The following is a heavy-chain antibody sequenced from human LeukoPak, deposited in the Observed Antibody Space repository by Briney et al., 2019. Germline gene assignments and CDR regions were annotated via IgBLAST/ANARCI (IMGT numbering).Heavy chain of an antibody. CDR1: GYTFTSYY. D-gene: IGHD3-22*01. J-gene: IGHJ4*02. V-gene: IGHV1-46*01. CDR3: ARDFPAIISSGYRFFDY. CDR2: INPSGGST. Sequence: ASVKVSCKASGYTFTSYYMHWVRQAPGQGLEWMGIINPSGGSTSYAQKFQGRVTMTRDTSTSTVYMELNSLRSEDTAVYYCARDFPAIISSGYRFFDYWGQGTLVTVSS.